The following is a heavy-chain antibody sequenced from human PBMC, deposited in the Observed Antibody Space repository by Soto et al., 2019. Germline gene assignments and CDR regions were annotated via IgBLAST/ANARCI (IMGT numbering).Heavy chain of an antibody. D-gene: IGHD3-10*01. CDR3: ARDPGD. Sequence: QVQLPEAGPRPVEPSQTLFLTCPFPCCPISRCWYFLNRVRQHPGKGLEWIGYIYYSGSTYYNPSLKSRVTISVDTSKNQFSLKLSSVTAADTAVYYCARDPGDWGQGTLVTVSS. CDR1: CCPISRCWYF. CDR2: IYYSGST. J-gene: IGHJ4*02. V-gene: IGHV4-31*03.